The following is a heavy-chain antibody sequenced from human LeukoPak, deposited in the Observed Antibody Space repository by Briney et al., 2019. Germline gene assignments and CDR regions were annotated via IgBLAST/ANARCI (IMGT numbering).Heavy chain of an antibody. CDR3: AKSGRTGITAADLDY. V-gene: IGHV3-23*01. Sequence: GGSLRLSCAASGFTFSSYDMNWVRQAPGKGLEWVSAISGSDGSTYYTDYVKGRFTISRDNSKNTLYLQMISLRAEDTAVYYCAKSGRTGITAADLDYWGQGTLVTVTS. D-gene: IGHD6-13*01. CDR1: GFTFSSYD. J-gene: IGHJ4*02. CDR2: ISGSDGST.